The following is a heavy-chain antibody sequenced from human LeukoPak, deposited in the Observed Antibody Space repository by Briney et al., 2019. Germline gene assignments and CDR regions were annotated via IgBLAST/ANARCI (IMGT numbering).Heavy chain of an antibody. CDR1: GITFSIYG. V-gene: IGHV3-30*18. CDR3: AKGHSSSWATFDY. Sequence: GGSLRLSCAASGITFSIYGIHWVRQAPGKGLEWVAVISYDGSNEYYADSVKGRFTVSRDNSKNTLYLQMNSLRAEDTAVYYCAKGHSSSWATFDYWGQGTLVTVSS. D-gene: IGHD6-13*01. CDR2: ISYDGSNE. J-gene: IGHJ4*02.